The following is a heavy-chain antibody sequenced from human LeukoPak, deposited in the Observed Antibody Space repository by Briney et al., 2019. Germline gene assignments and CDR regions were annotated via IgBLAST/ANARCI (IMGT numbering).Heavy chain of an antibody. CDR1: GFTFSSYS. V-gene: IGHV3-48*04. CDR2: ISSSSSTI. J-gene: IGHJ6*03. Sequence: GGSLRLSCAASGFTFSSYSMNWVRQAPGKGLEWVSYISSSSSTIYYADSVKGRFTISRDNAKNSQYLQMNSLRAEDTAVYYCARDFWSNDYYYMDVWGKGTTVTVSS. D-gene: IGHD3-3*01. CDR3: ARDFWSNDYYYMDV.